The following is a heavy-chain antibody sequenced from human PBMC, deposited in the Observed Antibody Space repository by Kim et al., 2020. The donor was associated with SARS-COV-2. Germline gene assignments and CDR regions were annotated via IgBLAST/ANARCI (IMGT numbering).Heavy chain of an antibody. D-gene: IGHD3-9*01. CDR3: ARDPVPGVRYFDWLSPPGGYYGMDV. V-gene: IGHV1-46*01. CDR1: GYTFTSYY. J-gene: IGHJ6*02. CDR2: INPSGGST. Sequence: ASVKVSCKASGYTFTSYYMHWVRQAPGQGLEWMGIINPSGGSTSYAQKFQGRVTMTRDTSTSTVYMELSSLRSEDTAMYYCARDPVPGVRYFDWLSPPGGYYGMDVWGQGTTVTVSS.